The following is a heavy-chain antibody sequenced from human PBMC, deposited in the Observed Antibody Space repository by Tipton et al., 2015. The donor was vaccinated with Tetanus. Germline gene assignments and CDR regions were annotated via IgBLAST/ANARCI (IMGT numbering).Heavy chain of an antibody. CDR2: VFYTGST. CDR3: ARYHCTGTTCQHLDH. V-gene: IGHV4-59*01. D-gene: IGHD2-8*02. Sequence: LSCSVSGGSISGYFWTWIRQPPGKGLQCIGYVFYTGSTNYNSPFESRVTISVDTSKNQISLQLRSVTAADTAVYYCARYHCTGTTCQHLDHWGQGTLVTVSS. CDR1: GGSISGYF. J-gene: IGHJ4*01.